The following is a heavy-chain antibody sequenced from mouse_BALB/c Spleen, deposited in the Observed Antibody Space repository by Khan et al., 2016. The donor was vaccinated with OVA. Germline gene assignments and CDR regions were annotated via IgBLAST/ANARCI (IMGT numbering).Heavy chain of an antibody. V-gene: IGHV1S29*02. Sequence: VQLQQSGPELVKPGASVKISCKASGYTFTDYNMHWVKQSHGKSLEWIGYIYPYNGGTGYNQKFQSKATLTVDNSSSTAYMELRSLTSEDSAVYYCARRLYYGYYDAMDYWGQGTSVTVSS. CDR3: ARRLYYGYYDAMDY. CDR1: GYTFTDYN. D-gene: IGHD1-2*01. CDR2: IYPYNGGT. J-gene: IGHJ4*01.